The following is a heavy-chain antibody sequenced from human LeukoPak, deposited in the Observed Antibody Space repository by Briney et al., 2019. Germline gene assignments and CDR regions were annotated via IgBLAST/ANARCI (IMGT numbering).Heavy chain of an antibody. CDR2: IIPILGIA. J-gene: IGHJ2*01. V-gene: IGHV1-69*04. CDR1: GGTFSSYA. D-gene: IGHD4-23*01. CDR3: ARDWVSSFHTDYGGNSGQLNTWYFDL. Sequence: ASVKVSCKASGGTFSSYAISWVRQAPGQGLEWMGRIIPILGIANYAQKLQGRVTITADKSTSTAYMELSSLRSEDTAVYYCARDWVSSFHTDYGGNSGQLNTWYFDLWGRGTLVTVSS.